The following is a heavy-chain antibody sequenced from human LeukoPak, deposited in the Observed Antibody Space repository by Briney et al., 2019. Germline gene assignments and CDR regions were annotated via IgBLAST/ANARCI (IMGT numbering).Heavy chain of an antibody. Sequence: GGSLRLSCAASGFTFSSYAMSWVRQAPGKGLEWVSAISGSGGSTYYADSVKGRFTISRDNSKNTLYLQMNSLRAEDTAIYYCAKLRSGYYRLFDYWGQGTLVTVSS. J-gene: IGHJ4*02. V-gene: IGHV3-23*01. D-gene: IGHD3-22*01. CDR2: ISGSGGST. CDR1: GFTFSSYA. CDR3: AKLRSGYYRLFDY.